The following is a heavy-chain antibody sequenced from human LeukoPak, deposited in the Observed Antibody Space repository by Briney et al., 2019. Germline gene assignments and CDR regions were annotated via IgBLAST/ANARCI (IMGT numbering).Heavy chain of an antibody. CDR3: AKLSTFGDLSRVRFDP. V-gene: IGHV3-23*01. D-gene: IGHD3-10*01. Sequence: GGSLRLSCAVSGFTFRTYAMSWVRQAPGKGLEWVSAISGSGGTTYYADSVKGRFTISRDNSKNALYLQMNSLRAEDTAVYYCAKLSTFGDLSRVRFDPWGQGTLVTVSS. CDR1: GFTFRTYA. J-gene: IGHJ5*02. CDR2: ISGSGGTT.